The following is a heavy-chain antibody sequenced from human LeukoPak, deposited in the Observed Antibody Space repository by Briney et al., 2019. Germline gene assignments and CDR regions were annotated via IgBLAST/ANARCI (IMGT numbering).Heavy chain of an antibody. CDR3: ARGTSGVWSQTDY. V-gene: IGHV3-21*01. J-gene: IGHJ4*02. CDR1: GFTFSSYS. Sequence: GGSLRLSCAASGFTFSSYSMNWVRQAPGKGLEWVSSISSSSSYIYYADSVKGRFTISRDNAKNSLYLQMNSLRAEDTAVYYCARGTSGVWSQTDYWGQGTLVTVSS. CDR2: ISSSSSYI. D-gene: IGHD3-10*01.